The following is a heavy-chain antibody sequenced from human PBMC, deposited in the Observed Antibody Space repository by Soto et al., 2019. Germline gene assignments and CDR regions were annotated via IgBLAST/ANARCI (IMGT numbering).Heavy chain of an antibody. CDR2: ISGSGNQR. Sequence: GGSLSLSCAASGFTFSTHAMTWVRQAPGKGLEGVSYISGSGNQRVYGDSVKGRFTISRDNAKNSLYLQMNSLRAEDTAVYYCARALSSSPYWGQGTLVTVSS. J-gene: IGHJ4*02. V-gene: IGHV3-23*01. D-gene: IGHD2-2*01. CDR1: GFTFSTHA. CDR3: ARALSSSPY.